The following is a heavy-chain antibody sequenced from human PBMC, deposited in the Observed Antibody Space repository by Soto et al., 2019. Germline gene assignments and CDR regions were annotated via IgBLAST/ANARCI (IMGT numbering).Heavy chain of an antibody. CDR1: GFTFSSYG. D-gene: IGHD1-1*01. V-gene: IGHV3-30*03. Sequence: PGGSLRLSCAASGFTFSSYGMHWVRQAPGKGLEWVAVISYDGSNKYYADSVKGRFSISRDNAKNTLYLQINSLRADDTATYFYVRSGDNYILLDYWGQGTPVTVSS. CDR2: ISYDGSNK. CDR3: VRSGDNYILLDY. J-gene: IGHJ4*02.